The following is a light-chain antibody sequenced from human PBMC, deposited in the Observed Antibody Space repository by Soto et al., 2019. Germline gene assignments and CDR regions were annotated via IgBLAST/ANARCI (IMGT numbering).Light chain of an antibody. CDR2: DPS. J-gene: IGKJ2*01. Sequence: EIVLTQSPGTLSLSPGERATLSCRASQSVSSSYLAWYQQKPGQAPRLLIYDPSSRATGIPDRFSGSGSGTDFTLTISRLEPEDFAVYYCQQYGSSPWYTFGQGTKLEIK. V-gene: IGKV3-20*01. CDR3: QQYGSSPWYT. CDR1: QSVSSSY.